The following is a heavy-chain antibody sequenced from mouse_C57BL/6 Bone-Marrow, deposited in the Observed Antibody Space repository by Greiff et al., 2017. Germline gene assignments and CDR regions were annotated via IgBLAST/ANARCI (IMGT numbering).Heavy chain of an antibody. Sequence: VQLQQSGAELVRPGASVTLSCKASGYTFTDYEMHWVKQTPVHGLEWIGAIDPETGGTAYNQKFKGKAILTADKSSSTAYMELRSLTSEDSAVYYCTTYVITTVHWGQGTTLTVSS. V-gene: IGHV1-15*01. J-gene: IGHJ2*01. D-gene: IGHD1-1*01. CDR1: GYTFTDYE. CDR3: TTYVITTVH. CDR2: IDPETGGT.